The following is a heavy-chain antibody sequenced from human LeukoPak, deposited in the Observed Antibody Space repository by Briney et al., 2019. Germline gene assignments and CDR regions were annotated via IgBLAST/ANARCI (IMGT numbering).Heavy chain of an antibody. Sequence: SETLSLTCAVYGGSFSGYYWSWIRQPPGKGLEWIGEMYLSGTATYNPSLKGRVTISIDKSENQFSLKLTSVTAADTAVYFCAGLEGRYSTGMYYYFDYWGQGILVTVSS. CDR1: GGSFSGYY. CDR2: MYLSGTA. D-gene: IGHD2-8*01. J-gene: IGHJ4*02. V-gene: IGHV4-34*01. CDR3: AGLEGRYSTGMYYYFDY.